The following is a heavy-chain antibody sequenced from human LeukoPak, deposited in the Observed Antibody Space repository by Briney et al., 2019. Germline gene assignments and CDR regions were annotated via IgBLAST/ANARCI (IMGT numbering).Heavy chain of an antibody. Sequence: GGSLRLSCAASGFTFSSYAMSWVRQAPGKGLEWVSGISASGGITYYAESVKGRFTISRNNSKNTLCLQMTSLRAEDTAVYYGAGGTWIQLWLDYWGQGTLVTVSS. J-gene: IGHJ4*02. V-gene: IGHV3-23*01. CDR1: GFTFSSYA. D-gene: IGHD5-18*01. CDR2: ISASGGIT. CDR3: AGGTWIQLWLDY.